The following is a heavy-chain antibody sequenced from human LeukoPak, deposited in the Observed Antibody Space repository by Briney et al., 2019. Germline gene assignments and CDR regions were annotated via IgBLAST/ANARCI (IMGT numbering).Heavy chain of an antibody. D-gene: IGHD2-2*01. CDR3: ARGKRVPAAKFDY. V-gene: IGHV4-59*01. Sequence: SETLSLTCTVSGGSISSYYWSWIRQPPGKGLEWIGYIYYSGSTNYNPSLKSRVTISVDTSKNQFSLKLSSVTAADTAVYYCARGKRVPAAKFDYWGQGTLVTVSS. CDR1: GGSISSYY. J-gene: IGHJ4*02. CDR2: IYYSGST.